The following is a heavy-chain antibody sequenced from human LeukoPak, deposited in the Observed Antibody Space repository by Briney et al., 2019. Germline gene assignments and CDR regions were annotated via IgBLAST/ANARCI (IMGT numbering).Heavy chain of an antibody. V-gene: IGHV5-51*01. Sequence: GESLKISCKGSGYSFDLYWIAWVRQMPGKGLEWMGIIYPGDSDTRYSPSFQGQVTISADKSISTAYLQCSSLRASDTAMYYCARVYSSSWYDWFDPWGQGTLVTVSS. CDR1: GYSFDLYW. CDR3: ARVYSSSWYDWFDP. D-gene: IGHD6-13*01. CDR2: IYPGDSDT. J-gene: IGHJ5*02.